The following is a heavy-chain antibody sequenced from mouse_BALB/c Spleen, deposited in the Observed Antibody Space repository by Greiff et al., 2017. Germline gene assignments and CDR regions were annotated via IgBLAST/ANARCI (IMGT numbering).Heavy chain of an antibody. D-gene: IGHD2-1*01. CDR1: GFNIKDYY. CDR3: ALYGNYEGDAMDY. Sequence: EVKLQQSGAELVRPGALVKLSCKASGFNIKDYYMHWVKQRPEQGLEWIGWIDPENGNTIYDPKFQGKASITADTSSNTAYLQLSSLTSEDTAVYYCALYGNYEGDAMDYWGQGTSVTVSS. V-gene: IGHV14-1*02. J-gene: IGHJ4*01. CDR2: IDPENGNT.